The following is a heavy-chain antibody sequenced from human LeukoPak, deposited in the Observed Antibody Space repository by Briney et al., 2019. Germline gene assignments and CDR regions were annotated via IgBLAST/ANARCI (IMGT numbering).Heavy chain of an antibody. Sequence: GGSLRLSCAASGFTVSSNYMSWVRQAPGKGLEWVSVIYSGGSTYYADSVKGRFIISRDNSKNTLYLQMNSLRAEDTAIYYCAKHNGAAAGVPYYFDSWGQGTLVTVSS. D-gene: IGHD6-13*01. J-gene: IGHJ4*02. V-gene: IGHV3-66*04. CDR3: AKHNGAAAGVPYYFDS. CDR2: IYSGGST. CDR1: GFTVSSNY.